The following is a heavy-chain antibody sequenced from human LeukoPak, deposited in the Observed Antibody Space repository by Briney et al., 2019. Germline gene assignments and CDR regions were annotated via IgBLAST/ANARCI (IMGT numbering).Heavy chain of an antibody. CDR3: ASPGNYYDSSPGNDYFDY. Sequence: PGGSLRLSCAASGLTVSSNCMSWVRQAPGKGLEWVSFIYSGGNTYYADSVKGRFTISRDNSKNTVHLQMNSLRAEDTAMYYCASPGNYYDSSPGNDYFDYWGQGTLVTVSS. J-gene: IGHJ4*02. D-gene: IGHD3-22*01. CDR1: GLTVSSNC. V-gene: IGHV3-53*01. CDR2: IYSGGNT.